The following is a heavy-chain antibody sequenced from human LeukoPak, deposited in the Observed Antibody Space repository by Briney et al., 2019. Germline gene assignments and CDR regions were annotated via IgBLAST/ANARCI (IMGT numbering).Heavy chain of an antibody. CDR2: INPNSGGT. Sequence: ASVKVSCKASGYTFTGYYMHWVRQAPGQGLEWMGRINPNSGGTNYAQKFQGRVTMTRDTSISTAYMELSRLRSDDTAVYNCARSNYYGSGSYYNLGQGTLVTVSS. J-gene: IGHJ4*02. V-gene: IGHV1-2*06. D-gene: IGHD3-10*01. CDR3: ARSNYYGSGSYYN. CDR1: GYTFTGYY.